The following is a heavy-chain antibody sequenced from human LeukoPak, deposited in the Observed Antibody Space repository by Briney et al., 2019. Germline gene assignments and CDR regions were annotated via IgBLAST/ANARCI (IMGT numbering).Heavy chain of an antibody. Sequence: SVKVSCKASGGTFSSYAISWVRQAPGQGLEWMGGIIPIFGTANYAQKFQGRVTITTDESTSTAYMELSSLRSEDTAVYYCARAQPNVVVVPAAIPNPYYYYYYMDVWGKGTTVTVSS. CDR1: GGTFSSYA. CDR3: ARAQPNVVVVPAAIPNPYYYYYYMDV. CDR2: IIPIFGTA. D-gene: IGHD2-2*02. V-gene: IGHV1-69*05. J-gene: IGHJ6*03.